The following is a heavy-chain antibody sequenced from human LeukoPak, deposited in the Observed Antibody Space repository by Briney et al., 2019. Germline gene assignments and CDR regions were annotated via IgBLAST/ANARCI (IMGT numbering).Heavy chain of an antibody. CDR3: ARAITMIPPESFDI. Sequence: GASVKVSCKASGYTFTSYDINWVRQAPGQGLEWMGWISAYNGNTNYAQKFQGRVTITADKSTSTAYMELSSLRSEDTAVYYCARAITMIPPESFDIWGQGTMVTVSS. CDR1: GYTFTSYD. CDR2: ISAYNGNT. D-gene: IGHD3-22*01. V-gene: IGHV1-18*01. J-gene: IGHJ3*02.